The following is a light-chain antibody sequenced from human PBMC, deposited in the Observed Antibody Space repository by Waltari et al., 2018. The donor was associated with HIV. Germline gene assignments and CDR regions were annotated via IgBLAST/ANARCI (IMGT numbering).Light chain of an antibody. CDR1: KLGDKY. CDR2: QNS. V-gene: IGLV3-1*01. CDR3: QAWDNNSAV. Sequence: SYELTQPPSMSVSPGQTASITCSGDKLGDKYVCWYQQRPGQSPVMVIYQNSERPSGVPEGSSSAKAGNTATLTISGTQAINDADYYCQAWDNNSAVFGGGTKLTVL. J-gene: IGLJ2*01.